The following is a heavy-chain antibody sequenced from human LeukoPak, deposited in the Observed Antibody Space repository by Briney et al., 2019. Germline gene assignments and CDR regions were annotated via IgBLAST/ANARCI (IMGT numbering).Heavy chain of an antibody. CDR3: ARLTYYDFWSGYNYAFDI. D-gene: IGHD3-3*01. CDR2: INPSSGGT. J-gene: IGHJ3*02. Sequence: ASVKVSCKASGYTFTSYDISWVRQAPGQGLEWMGWINPSSGGTNYAQKFQGRVTMTRDTSISTAYMELSRLRSDDTAVYYCARLTYYDFWSGYNYAFDIWGQGTMVTVSS. CDR1: GYTFTSYD. V-gene: IGHV1-2*02.